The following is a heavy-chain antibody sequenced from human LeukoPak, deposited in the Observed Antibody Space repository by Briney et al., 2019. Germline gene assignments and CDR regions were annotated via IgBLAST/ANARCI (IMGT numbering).Heavy chain of an antibody. Sequence: SDTLSLTCAVSGYSISSNHWWGWIRQPPGKGLEWIGYNFYAGSTYYNPSLKSRVTMSVDTSKNQFSLRLSSVTAVDTAVYYCARIGPILGAAWVDYWGQGTLVSVSS. V-gene: IGHV4-28*01. CDR2: NFYAGST. CDR1: GYSISSNHW. CDR3: ARIGPILGAAWVDY. D-gene: IGHD3-3*02. J-gene: IGHJ4*02.